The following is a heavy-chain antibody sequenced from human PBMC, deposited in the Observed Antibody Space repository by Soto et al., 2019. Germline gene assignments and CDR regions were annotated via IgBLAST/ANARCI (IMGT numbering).Heavy chain of an antibody. J-gene: IGHJ6*02. V-gene: IGHV4-4*07. D-gene: IGHD6-13*01. CDR1: GGSINGYY. Sequence: PSETLSLTCTVSGGSINGYYWTWIRQPAGKGLEWIGRIYTSGTTSYNPSLKSRVTMSLDTSKNQFSLKLSSVTAADTAVYYCARGISSSWYGYYYYGMDVWGQGTTVTVSS. CDR2: IYTSGTT. CDR3: ARGISSSWYGYYYYGMDV.